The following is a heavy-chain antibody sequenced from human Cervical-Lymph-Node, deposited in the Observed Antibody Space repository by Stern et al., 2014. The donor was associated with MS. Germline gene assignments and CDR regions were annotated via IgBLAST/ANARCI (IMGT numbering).Heavy chain of an antibody. D-gene: IGHD5-24*01. Sequence: VQLVQSGAEVKKPGESLKISCKASRDSFTHYWIGWVRQMPGKGLEWMGISFPGDSDPKYSPSFEGQVTFSVDRSPSTAYLQWSSLKASDTAIYYCARHHGHSPTPFDSWGQGTRVTVSS. CDR2: SFPGDSDP. J-gene: IGHJ4*02. CDR1: RDSFTHYW. CDR3: ARHHGHSPTPFDS. V-gene: IGHV5-51*01.